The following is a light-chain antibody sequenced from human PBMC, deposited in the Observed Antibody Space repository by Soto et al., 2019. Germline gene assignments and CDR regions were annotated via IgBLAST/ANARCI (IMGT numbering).Light chain of an antibody. Sequence: EIVLTQSPGTLSLSPGERATLSCRASQSVSSTYLAWYQQKPGQAPRLLIYSASSRASGIPDRFSGSGSGTDFTLTISRLEPDDFAVYYWQQYGPSFPVYTFGQRTRLEIK. CDR1: QSVSSTY. J-gene: IGKJ2*01. V-gene: IGKV3-20*01. CDR2: SAS. CDR3: QQYGPSFPVYT.